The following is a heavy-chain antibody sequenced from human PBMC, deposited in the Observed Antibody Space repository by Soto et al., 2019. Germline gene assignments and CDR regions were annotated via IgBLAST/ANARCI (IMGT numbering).Heavy chain of an antibody. D-gene: IGHD2-15*01. CDR3: ARVLWIRYCSGGCCSRPTPDGMDV. Sequence: PSETLSLTCAVYGGSFSGYYWSWIRQPPGKGLEWIGEINHSGSTNYNPSLKSRVTISVDTSKNQFSLKLSSVTAADTAVYYWARVLWIRYCSGGCCSRPTPDGMDVWGQGTTVTVSS. J-gene: IGHJ6*01. CDR2: INHSGST. CDR1: GGSFSGYY. V-gene: IGHV4-34*01.